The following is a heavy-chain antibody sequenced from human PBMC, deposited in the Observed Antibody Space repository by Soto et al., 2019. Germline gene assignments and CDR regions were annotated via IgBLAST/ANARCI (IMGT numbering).Heavy chain of an antibody. D-gene: IGHD2-2*02. V-gene: IGHV3-23*01. CDR3: ASIGVVPAAIDFDY. CDR2: SSGSGGST. J-gene: IGHJ4*02. Sequence: RRSRAASGVTFSSYAMSWVRQAPGKGLEWVSASSGSGGSTYYADSVKGRFTISRDNSKNTLYLQMNSLRAEDTAVYYCASIGVVPAAIDFDYWGQGTLVTVSS. CDR1: GVTFSSYA.